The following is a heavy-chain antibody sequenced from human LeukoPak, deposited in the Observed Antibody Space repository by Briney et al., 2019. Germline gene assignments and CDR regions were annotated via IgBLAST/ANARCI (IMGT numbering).Heavy chain of an antibody. J-gene: IGHJ6*03. CDR1: GYTFTSYG. Sequence: ASVKVSCKASGYTFTSYGISWVRQAPGQGLEWMGWISAYNGNTNYAQKLQGRVTMTTDTSTSTAYMELRSLRPDDTAVYYCARVVPAADYYYYYYMDVWGKGTTVTVSS. CDR2: ISAYNGNT. D-gene: IGHD2-2*01. CDR3: ARVVPAADYYYYYYMDV. V-gene: IGHV1-18*01.